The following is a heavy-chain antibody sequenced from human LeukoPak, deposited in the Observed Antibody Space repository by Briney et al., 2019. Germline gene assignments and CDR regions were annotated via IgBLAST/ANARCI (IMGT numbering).Heavy chain of an antibody. V-gene: IGHV3-11*01. J-gene: IGHJ5*02. CDR3: ARVGSSSWFDYNWFDP. D-gene: IGHD6-13*01. Sequence: GGSLRLSCAASGFTFGDYYMSWIRQAPGKGLEWVSYISSSGSTIYYADSVKGRFTISRDNAKNSLYLQMNSLRAEDTAVYYCARVGSSSWFDYNWFDPWGQGTLVTVSS. CDR1: GFTFGDYY. CDR2: ISSSGSTI.